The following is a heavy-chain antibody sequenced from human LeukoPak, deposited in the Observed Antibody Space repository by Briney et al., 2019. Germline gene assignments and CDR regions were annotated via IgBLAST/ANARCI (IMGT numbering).Heavy chain of an antibody. D-gene: IGHD6-19*01. CDR2: ISYDGSNK. CDR3: AREPLDSSGWYGFDY. Sequence: GGSLRLSCAASGFTFSSYAMHWVRQAPGKGLEWVAVISYDGSNKYYADSVKGRFTIPRDNSKNTLYLQMNSLRAEDTAVYYCAREPLDSSGWYGFDYWGQGTLVTVSS. J-gene: IGHJ4*02. CDR1: GFTFSSYA. V-gene: IGHV3-30*04.